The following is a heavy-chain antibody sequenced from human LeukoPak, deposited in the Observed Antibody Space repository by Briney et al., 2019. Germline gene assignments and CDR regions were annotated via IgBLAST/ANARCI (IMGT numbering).Heavy chain of an antibody. D-gene: IGHD5-18*01. CDR2: IIPIFGTA. Sequence: SVTVSFTASGYTFTGYYMHWVRQAPGQGLEWMGGIIPIFGTANYAQKFQGRVTITADKSTSTAYMELSSMRSEDTAVYYCARDGNLRGYSYGYDYWGQGTLVTVSS. CDR3: ARDGNLRGYSYGYDY. CDR1: GYTFTGYY. V-gene: IGHV1-69*06. J-gene: IGHJ4*02.